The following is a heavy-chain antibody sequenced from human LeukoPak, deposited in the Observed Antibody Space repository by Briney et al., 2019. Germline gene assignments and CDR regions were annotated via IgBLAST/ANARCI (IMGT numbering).Heavy chain of an antibody. Sequence: VASVKVSCTASGYTFTSYSMHWVRQAPGQGLEWMGWINPNSGGTKYAQKFQGRVTMTRDTSISTAYMEVSRLRSDDTAVYYCAGTMGTSAFDIWGQGTMVTVSS. CDR3: AGTMGTSAFDI. D-gene: IGHD4/OR15-4a*01. CDR1: GYTFTSYS. CDR2: INPNSGGT. V-gene: IGHV1-2*02. J-gene: IGHJ3*02.